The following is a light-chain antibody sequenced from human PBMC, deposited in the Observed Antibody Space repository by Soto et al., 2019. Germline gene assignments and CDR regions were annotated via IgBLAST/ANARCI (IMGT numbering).Light chain of an antibody. CDR1: QSVSSD. CDR3: QQYDKLWT. CDR2: GAS. Sequence: EIEMTQSPATLSVSPGERATLSCRASQSVSSDLAWYQQKPGQAPRLLIYGASTSATGVPARFSGSGSGTDFSLNISSLQSEDFAVYDCQQYDKLWTFGQGTKVEIK. J-gene: IGKJ1*01. V-gene: IGKV3-15*01.